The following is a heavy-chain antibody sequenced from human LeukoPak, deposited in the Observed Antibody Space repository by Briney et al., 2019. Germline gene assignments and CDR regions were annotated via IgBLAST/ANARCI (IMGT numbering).Heavy chain of an antibody. J-gene: IGHJ4*02. CDR1: GFSFSRYW. D-gene: IGHD2-8*01. CDR2: INQDISRI. Sequence: GGSLRLSCAGSGFSFSRYWMAWVRQAPGKGLEWVASINQDISRIHYVDSVKGRFTISRDNAKNSLFLQVNSLRVEDTAVYFCARLKDDVTKFDYWGQGTLVTASS. CDR3: ARLKDDVTKFDY. V-gene: IGHV3-7*01.